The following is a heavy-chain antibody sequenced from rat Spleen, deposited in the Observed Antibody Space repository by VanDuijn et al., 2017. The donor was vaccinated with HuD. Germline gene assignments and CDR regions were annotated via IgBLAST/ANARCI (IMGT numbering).Heavy chain of an antibody. V-gene: IGHV5-29*01. CDR2: ISYDGSGP. CDR3: SRHPYFDY. J-gene: IGHJ2*01. CDR1: GFTFSDYY. Sequence: EVHLEESDGGLVQPGRSLKLSCAASGFTFSDYYMAWVRQAPTKGLEWVASISYDGSGPSYRDSVKGRFTISRDNVKNILYLQMDSLGSEDTATYYCSRHPYFDYWGQGAMVTVSS.